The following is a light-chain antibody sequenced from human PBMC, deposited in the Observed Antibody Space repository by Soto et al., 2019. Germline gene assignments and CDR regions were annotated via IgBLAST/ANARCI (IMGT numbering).Light chain of an antibody. CDR1: SSNIGAGYD. Sequence: QSVLTQPPSVSGAPGQRVTISCTGSSSNIGAGYDVHWYQQLPGTAPKLLIYGNSNRPSGVPDRFSGSKSGTSASLAITGLXAEDEADYYCQSYDSSLSGSVFGGGTK. CDR2: GNS. J-gene: IGLJ2*01. CDR3: QSYDSSLSGSV. V-gene: IGLV1-40*01.